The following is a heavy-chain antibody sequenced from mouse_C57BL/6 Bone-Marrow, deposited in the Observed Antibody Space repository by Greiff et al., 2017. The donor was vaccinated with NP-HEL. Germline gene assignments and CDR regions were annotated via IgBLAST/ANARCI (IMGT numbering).Heavy chain of an antibody. Sequence: EVMLVESGGGLVKPGGSLKLSCAASGFTFSDYGMHWVRQAPEKGLEWVAYISSGSSTIYDADTVKGRFTIARDNAKNTLFLQMTSLRSEDTAMYYCARPGAMDYWGQGTSVTVSS. V-gene: IGHV5-17*01. J-gene: IGHJ4*01. CDR2: ISSGSSTI. CDR3: ARPGAMDY. CDR1: GFTFSDYG.